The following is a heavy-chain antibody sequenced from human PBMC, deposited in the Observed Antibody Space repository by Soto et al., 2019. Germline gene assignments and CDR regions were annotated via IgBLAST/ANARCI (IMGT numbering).Heavy chain of an antibody. J-gene: IGHJ6*02. D-gene: IGHD6-13*01. Sequence: GGSLRLCCAASGFTFSSYWMSWVRQDPGKGLEWVANIKQDGSEKYYVDSVKGRFTISRDNAKNSLYLQMNSLRAEDTAVYYCARDWVTAAAGTPYYGMDVWGQGTTVTVSS. CDR1: GFTFSSYW. V-gene: IGHV3-7*01. CDR2: IKQDGSEK. CDR3: ARDWVTAAAGTPYYGMDV.